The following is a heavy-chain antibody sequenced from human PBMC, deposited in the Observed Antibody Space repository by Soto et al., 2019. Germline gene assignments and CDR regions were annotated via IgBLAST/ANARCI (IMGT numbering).Heavy chain of an antibody. CDR2: IKTDGSTT. Sequence: EVQLVESGGGLVQPGESLRLSCEASGFTFSNHWMHWVRQAPGKGPVWVARIKTDGSTTNYADYVKGRFTVSRDNAKNTLFLQMNSLRVEDTAVCYCARNWNGVDYWGQGTLVTVSS. CDR1: GFTFSNHW. J-gene: IGHJ4*02. V-gene: IGHV3-74*01. D-gene: IGHD1-1*01. CDR3: ARNWNGVDY.